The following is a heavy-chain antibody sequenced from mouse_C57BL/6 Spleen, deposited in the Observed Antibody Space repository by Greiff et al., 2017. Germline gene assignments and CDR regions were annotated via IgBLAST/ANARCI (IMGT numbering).Heavy chain of an antibody. CDR3: TPYYYGSSSWFAY. D-gene: IGHD1-1*01. Sequence: VKLMESGAELVRPGASVTLSCKASGYTFTDYEMHWVKQTPVHGLEWIGAIAPETGGTAYNQKFKGKAILTADKSSSTAYMELRSLTSEDSAVYYCTPYYYGSSSWFAYRGQGTLVTVSA. CDR2: IAPETGGT. V-gene: IGHV1-15*01. CDR1: GYTFTDYE. J-gene: IGHJ3*01.